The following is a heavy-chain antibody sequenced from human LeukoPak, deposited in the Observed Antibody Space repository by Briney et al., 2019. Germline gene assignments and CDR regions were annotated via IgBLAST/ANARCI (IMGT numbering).Heavy chain of an antibody. D-gene: IGHD1-26*01. J-gene: IGHJ4*02. Sequence: GGSLRLSCAASGFTFSSYAMHWVRQALGKGLEWVAVISYDGSNKYYADSVKGRFTISRDNSKNTLYLQMNSLRAEDTAVYYCARAPLNSGSYGDYWGQGTLVTVSS. V-gene: IGHV3-30-3*01. CDR2: ISYDGSNK. CDR3: ARAPLNSGSYGDY. CDR1: GFTFSSYA.